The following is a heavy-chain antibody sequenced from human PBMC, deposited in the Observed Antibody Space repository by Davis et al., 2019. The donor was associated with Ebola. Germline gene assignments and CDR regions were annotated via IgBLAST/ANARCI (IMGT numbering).Heavy chain of an antibody. V-gene: IGHV3-23*01. CDR2: ISGSYDTT. D-gene: IGHD4-17*01. CDR1: GVSFSGYA. CDR3: AKATGMGTTGSSDY. J-gene: IGHJ4*02. Sequence: GESLKISCAASGVSFSGYAMNWVRQAPGKGLEWVSRISGSYDTTFYSDSVKGRFTISRDNSKNTLYQQMNSLRADDTAVYYCAKATGMGTTGSSDYWGQGTLVTVSS.